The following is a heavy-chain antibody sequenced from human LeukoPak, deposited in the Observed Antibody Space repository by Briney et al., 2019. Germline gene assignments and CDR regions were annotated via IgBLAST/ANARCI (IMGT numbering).Heavy chain of an antibody. V-gene: IGHV3-30*04. J-gene: IGHJ6*04. CDR3: ARERYYDILTGPVQRHYYGMDV. CDR2: ISYDGSNK. D-gene: IGHD3-9*01. Sequence: SGGSLRLSCAASGFTFSSYAMHWVRQAPGKGLEWVAVISYDGSNKYYADSVKGRLTISRDNSKNTLYLQMNSLRAEDTAVYYCARERYYDILTGPVQRHYYGMDVWGKGTTVTVSS. CDR1: GFTFSSYA.